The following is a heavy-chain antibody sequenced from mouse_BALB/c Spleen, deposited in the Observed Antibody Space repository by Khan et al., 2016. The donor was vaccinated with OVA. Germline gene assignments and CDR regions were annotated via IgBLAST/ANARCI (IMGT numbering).Heavy chain of an antibody. J-gene: IGHJ3*01. Sequence: QVQLKESGAELARPGASVKMSCKASGYTFTSYTIHWIKKRPGQGLEWIGYINPSNGYTTYNQKFKDKATLTTDKSSHTAYLQLRSLTSDDSADYNCVRDGAYHRNDGWFAYWGQGTLVTVSA. CDR3: VRDGAYHRNDGWFAY. D-gene: IGHD2-14*01. V-gene: IGHV1-4*01. CDR2: INPSNGYT. CDR1: GYTFTSYT.